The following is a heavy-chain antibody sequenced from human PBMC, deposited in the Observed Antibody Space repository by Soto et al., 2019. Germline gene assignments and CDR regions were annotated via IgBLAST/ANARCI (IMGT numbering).Heavy chain of an antibody. D-gene: IGHD1-20*01. J-gene: IGHJ4*02. CDR1: GGSISSYY. CDR3: ARVKRGIRIDY. CDR2: IYYSGST. Sequence: SETLSLTCTVSGGSISSYYWSWIRQPPGKGLEWIGYIYYSGSTNYNPSLKSRVTISVDTSKNQFSLKLSSVTAADTAVYYCARVKRGIRIDYWGQGTLVTVSS. V-gene: IGHV4-59*01.